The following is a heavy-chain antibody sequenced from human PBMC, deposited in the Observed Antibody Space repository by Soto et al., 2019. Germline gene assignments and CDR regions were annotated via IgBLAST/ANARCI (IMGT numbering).Heavy chain of an antibody. D-gene: IGHD3-22*01. V-gene: IGHV1-69*12. CDR1: GGTFSNYA. CDR2: IIPIFGTV. CDR3: ATGGERDYYDHGGWR. Sequence: QVQLVQSGAEVKKPGSSVKVSCKASGGTFSNYALDWVRQAPGQGLEWMGGIIPIFGTVRHAQNFQGRVTLPADESTATASMELSSLRYEDTAMYYCATGGERDYYDHGGWRWGQGTLVTVSS. J-gene: IGHJ1*01.